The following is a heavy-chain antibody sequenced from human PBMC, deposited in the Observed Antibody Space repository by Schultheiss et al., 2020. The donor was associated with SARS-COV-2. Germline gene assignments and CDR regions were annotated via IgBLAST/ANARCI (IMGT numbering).Heavy chain of an antibody. V-gene: IGHV3-30-3*01. J-gene: IGHJ4*02. CDR1: GFTFSSYA. D-gene: IGHD4-17*01. Sequence: GGSLRLSCAASGFTFSSYAMSWVRQAPGKGLEWVAVISYDGSNKYYADSVKGRFTISRDNSKNTLYLQMNSLRAEDTAVYYCARVSRFRVYGDYAHLDYWGQGTLVTVSS. CDR3: ARVSRFRVYGDYAHLDY. CDR2: ISYDGSNK.